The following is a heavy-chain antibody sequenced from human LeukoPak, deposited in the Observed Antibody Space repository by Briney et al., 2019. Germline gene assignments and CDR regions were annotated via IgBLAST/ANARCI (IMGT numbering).Heavy chain of an antibody. D-gene: IGHD4-23*01. V-gene: IGHV1-46*01. Sequence: ASVKVSCKASGYTFTSYGISWVRQAPGQGLEWVGIINPSGGSTSYAQKFQGRVTMTRDTSTSTAYMELSSVRSEDTAVYYCARAYGDKPTGAFDIWGQGTMVTVSS. CDR2: INPSGGST. CDR3: ARAYGDKPTGAFDI. J-gene: IGHJ3*02. CDR1: GYTFTSYG.